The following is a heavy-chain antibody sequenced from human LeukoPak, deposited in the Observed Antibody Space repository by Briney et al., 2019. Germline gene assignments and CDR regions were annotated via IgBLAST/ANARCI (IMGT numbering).Heavy chain of an antibody. J-gene: IGHJ4*02. Sequence: SGTLFLTCTDSCGSISSYYWMWIRQPPGEGRVGIGSIYYGGSTNYNPSLKSRVTISVDTSKNQFSLKLSSVTAADTAVYYCARRGDSSGYYYGTFDYWGQGTLVTVSS. CDR1: CGSISSYY. D-gene: IGHD3-22*01. CDR2: IYYGGST. CDR3: ARRGDSSGYYYGTFDY. V-gene: IGHV4-59*08.